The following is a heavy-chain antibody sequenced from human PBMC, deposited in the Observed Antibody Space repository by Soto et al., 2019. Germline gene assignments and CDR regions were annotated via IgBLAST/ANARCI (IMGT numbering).Heavy chain of an antibody. D-gene: IGHD3-9*01. CDR2: ITGSSSYI. V-gene: IGHV3-21*06. J-gene: IGHJ6*02. CDR3: ARLVASETGYGMDV. CDR1: GFIFGSHN. Sequence: DVQLVESGGGLVKPGGSLRLSGAASGFIFGSHNMNWVRQAPGKGLEWVSSITGSSSYIFYADSVKGRFTISRDNAKNTVYLQVNSLRAEDTGVYYCARLVASETGYGMDVWGQGTTVTVSS.